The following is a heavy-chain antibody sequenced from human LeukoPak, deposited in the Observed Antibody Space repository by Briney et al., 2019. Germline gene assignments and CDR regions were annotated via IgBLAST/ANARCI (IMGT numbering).Heavy chain of an antibody. CDR1: GFTFSSYW. D-gene: IGHD4-17*01. V-gene: IGHV3-21*01. CDR3: ARDAYGDYRYYYYYYMDV. CDR2: ISSSSSYI. Sequence: GGSLRLSCAASGFTFSSYWMHWVRQAPGKGLEWVSSISSSSSYIYYADSVKGRFTISRDNAKNSLYLQMNSLRAEDTAVYYCARDAYGDYRYYYYYYMDVWGKGTTVTISS. J-gene: IGHJ6*03.